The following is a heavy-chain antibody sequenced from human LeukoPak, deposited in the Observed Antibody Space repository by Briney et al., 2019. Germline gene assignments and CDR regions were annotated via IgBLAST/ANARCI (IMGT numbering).Heavy chain of an antibody. CDR2: IWYDGSNK. J-gene: IGHJ4*02. CDR1: GFTFSSYG. Sequence: GGSLRLSCAASGFTFSSYGMHWVRQAPGKGLEWVAVIWYDGSNKYYADSVKGRFTISRDNSKNTLYPQMNSLRAEDTAVYYCARGNYSNYLYDYWGQGTLVTVSS. CDR3: ARGNYSNYLYDY. D-gene: IGHD4-11*01. V-gene: IGHV3-33*01.